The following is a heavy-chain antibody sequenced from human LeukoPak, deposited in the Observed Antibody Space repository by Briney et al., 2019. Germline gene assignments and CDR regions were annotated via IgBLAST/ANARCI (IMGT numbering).Heavy chain of an antibody. D-gene: IGHD3-10*01. V-gene: IGHV1-2*02. CDR3: AREASHHHNMLRDY. CDR2: INPNSGGT. Sequence: ASVKASCKASGYTFTGYYMHWVRQAPGQGLEWMGWINPNSGGTNYAQKFQGRVTMTRDTSISTAYMELSRLRSDDTAVYYCAREASHHHNMLRDYWGQGTLVTVSS. CDR1: GYTFTGYY. J-gene: IGHJ4*02.